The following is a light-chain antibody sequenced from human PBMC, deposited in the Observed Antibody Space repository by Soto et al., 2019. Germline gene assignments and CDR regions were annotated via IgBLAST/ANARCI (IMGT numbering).Light chain of an antibody. J-gene: IGLJ1*01. V-gene: IGLV1-40*01. Sequence: QSVLTQPPSVSGSPGQRVTISCTGSSSNIGAGYEVHWFQQLPGTAPKLLIYGNTNRPSGVPDRFSGSKSDTSASLAITGLQPEDEADYYCQSYDSSLSVLYVFGT. CDR2: GNT. CDR1: SSNIGAGYE. CDR3: QSYDSSLSVLYV.